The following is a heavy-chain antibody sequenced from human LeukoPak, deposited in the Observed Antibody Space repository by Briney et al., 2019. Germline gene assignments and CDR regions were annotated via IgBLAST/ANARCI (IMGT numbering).Heavy chain of an antibody. D-gene: IGHD3-10*01. Sequence: ASVKVSCKASGYTFTGYYMHWVRQAPGQGLEWMGWINPNSGNTGYAQKFQGRVTMTRNTSISTAYMELSSLRSEDTALYYCARDDYGSGSWNDYWGQGTLVTVSS. CDR1: GYTFTGYY. CDR3: ARDDYGSGSWNDY. V-gene: IGHV1-8*02. J-gene: IGHJ4*02. CDR2: INPNSGNT.